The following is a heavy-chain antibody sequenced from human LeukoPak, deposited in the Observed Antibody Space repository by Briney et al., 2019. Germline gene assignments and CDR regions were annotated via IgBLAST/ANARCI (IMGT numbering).Heavy chain of an antibody. D-gene: IGHD6-13*01. V-gene: IGHV4-34*01. Sequence: SSETLSLTCAVYGGSFSGYYWSWIRQPPGKGLEWIGEINHSGSTNYNPSLKSRVTISVDTSKNQFSLKLSSVTAADTAVYYCATYSSSWYFRNYWGQGTLVTVSS. CDR3: ATYSSSWYFRNY. J-gene: IGHJ4*02. CDR1: GGSFSGYY. CDR2: INHSGST.